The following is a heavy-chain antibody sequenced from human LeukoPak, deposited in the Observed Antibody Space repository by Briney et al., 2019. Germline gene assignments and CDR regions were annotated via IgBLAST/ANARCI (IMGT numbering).Heavy chain of an antibody. CDR1: GGSISSGGYY. Sequence: KPSETLSLTCAVSGGSISSGGYYWSWIRQHPGKGLEWIGYVYYSGSTYYNPSLKSRVTISVDTSKNQFSLKLSSVTAADTAVYYCARVSSGWYSSDYWGQGTLVTVSS. CDR3: ARVSSGWYSSDY. D-gene: IGHD6-19*01. J-gene: IGHJ4*02. V-gene: IGHV4-31*11. CDR2: VYYSGST.